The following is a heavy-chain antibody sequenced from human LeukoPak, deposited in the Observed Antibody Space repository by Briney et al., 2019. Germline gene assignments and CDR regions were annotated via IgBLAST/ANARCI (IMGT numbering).Heavy chain of an antibody. CDR1: GFTFSSYG. J-gene: IGHJ6*02. CDR3: ARDTRDYGMDV. CDR2: IWYDGSNK. V-gene: IGHV3-33*01. Sequence: AGGSLRLSCAASGFTFSSYGMHWVRQAPGKGLEWVAVIWYDGSNKYYADSVKGRFTISRDNSKNTLYLQMNSLRAEDTAVYYCARDTRDYGMDVWGQGTTVTVSS. D-gene: IGHD2-2*01.